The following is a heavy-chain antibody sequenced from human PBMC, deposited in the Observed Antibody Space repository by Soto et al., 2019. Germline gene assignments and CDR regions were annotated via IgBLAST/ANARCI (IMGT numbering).Heavy chain of an antibody. V-gene: IGHV2-26*01. Sequence: QVTLKESGPVLVKPTEPLTLTCTVSGFSLSIARMGVSWIRQPPGKALEWLAHIFSNDEKSYSTSLKSRLTISKDTSKSQVVLTMTNMDPVDTATYYCARVRDSSGYYYYDAFDIWGQGTMVTVSS. CDR1: GFSLSIARMG. CDR3: ARVRDSSGYYYYDAFDI. D-gene: IGHD3-22*01. J-gene: IGHJ3*02. CDR2: IFSNDEK.